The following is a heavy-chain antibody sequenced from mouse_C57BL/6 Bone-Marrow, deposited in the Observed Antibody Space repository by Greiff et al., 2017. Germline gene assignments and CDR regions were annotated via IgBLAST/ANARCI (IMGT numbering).Heavy chain of an antibody. CDR2: IRSKSSNYAT. J-gene: IGHJ4*01. CDR3: VRDGNGRYYAMDY. Sequence: EVKLLESGGGLVQPKGSLKLSCAASGFTFNTYAMHWVRQAPGQGLDWVARIRSKSSNYATNYADSVKDRFTISRDDSQSILYLQMNNLNTEDTARYSGVRDGNGRYYAMDYWGQGTSVTVSS. CDR1: GFTFNTYA. D-gene: IGHD2-1*01. V-gene: IGHV10-3*01.